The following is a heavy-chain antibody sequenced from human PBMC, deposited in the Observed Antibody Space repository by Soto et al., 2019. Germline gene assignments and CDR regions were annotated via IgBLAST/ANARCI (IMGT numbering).Heavy chain of an antibody. CDR2: INHSGST. CDR1: GGSFSGYY. D-gene: IGHD2-8*02. Sequence: QVQLQQWGAGLLKPSETLSLTCAVYGGSFSGYYWTWIRQPPGTGLEWIGEINHSGSTNYNPSLKSRVTISVERSKNYFSLKLTSVTAADTAVYCLARDKITGLFDYWGQGTMVSVSS. V-gene: IGHV4-34*01. CDR3: ARDKITGLFDY. J-gene: IGHJ4*02.